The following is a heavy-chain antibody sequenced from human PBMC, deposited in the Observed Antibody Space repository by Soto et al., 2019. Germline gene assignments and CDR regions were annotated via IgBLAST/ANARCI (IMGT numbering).Heavy chain of an antibody. J-gene: IGHJ3*02. CDR3: ARDLPEFHIVVVVAATRAFDI. D-gene: IGHD2-15*01. CDR2: TNPNRGRP. CDR1: GYTFIGYY. V-gene: IGHV1-2*02. Sequence: QVQLVQSGAAVKKPGASVKDSCKASGYTFIGYYMHWVRQAPGTRLEWMGWTNPNRGRPNYAQKLQGRVTMTRDTSISRASMELSRSRSDDAAVYYCARDLPEFHIVVVVAATRAFDIWGQGTMVTVSS.